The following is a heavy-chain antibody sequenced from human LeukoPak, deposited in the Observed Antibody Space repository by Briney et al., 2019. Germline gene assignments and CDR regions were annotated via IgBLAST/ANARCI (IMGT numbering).Heavy chain of an antibody. CDR1: GGTFSSYA. V-gene: IGHV1-8*03. Sequence: ASVKVSCKASGGTFSSYAISWVRQAPGQGLEWMGWMNPNSGNTGYAQKFQGRVTITRNTSISTAYMELSSLRSEDTAVYYCARGRRSSRNYYYYMDVWGKGTTVTVSS. CDR2: MNPNSGNT. D-gene: IGHD6-19*01. CDR3: ARGRRSSRNYYYYMDV. J-gene: IGHJ6*03.